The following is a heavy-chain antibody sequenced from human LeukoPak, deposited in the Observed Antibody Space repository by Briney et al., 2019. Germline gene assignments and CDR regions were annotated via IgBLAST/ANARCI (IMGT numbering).Heavy chain of an antibody. CDR1: GGSISSSGCY. J-gene: IGHJ4*02. CDR2: ISHRGST. V-gene: IGHV4-39*01. CDR3: ARLNAGDPSSRTVDY. Sequence: SETLSLTCTVSGGSISSSGCYWGWIRQPPGEGLEWIGSISHRGSTYYKPSLTSRVTMSIDTSRNQFSLKLTSVTAADTAVHYCARLNAGDPSSRTVDYWGQGTLVTVSS. D-gene: IGHD3-10*01.